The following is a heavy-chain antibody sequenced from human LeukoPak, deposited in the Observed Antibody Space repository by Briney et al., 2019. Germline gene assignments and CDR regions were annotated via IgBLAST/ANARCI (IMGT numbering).Heavy chain of an antibody. J-gene: IGHJ4*02. Sequence: GGSLRLSCAGSGFTFSTYSIKWVRQAPGKGLEWVSSIGTTSSYIYYADSAKGRFTISRDNAKNSLYLQMNSLRAEDTAVYYCARVPADYWGQGTLVTVSS. CDR1: GFTFSTYS. V-gene: IGHV3-21*01. CDR3: ARVPADY. CDR2: IGTTSSYI.